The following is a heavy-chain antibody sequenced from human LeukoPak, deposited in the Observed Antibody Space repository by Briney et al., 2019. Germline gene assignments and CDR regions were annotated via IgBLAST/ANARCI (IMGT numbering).Heavy chain of an antibody. Sequence: GGSLRLSCAASGFTFSSYTMNWVRQAPGKGLEWVSSITSSSSFIYYADSLKGRFTISRDNAKNSLYLQMNSLRAEDTAVYYCARGHGLFDYWGQGTLVTVSS. J-gene: IGHJ4*02. D-gene: IGHD4-17*01. CDR3: ARGHGLFDY. CDR1: GFTFSSYT. CDR2: ITSSSSFI. V-gene: IGHV3-21*01.